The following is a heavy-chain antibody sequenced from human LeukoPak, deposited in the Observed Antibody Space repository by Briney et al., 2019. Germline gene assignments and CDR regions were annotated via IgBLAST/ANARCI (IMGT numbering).Heavy chain of an antibody. D-gene: IGHD3-22*01. CDR1: GGSFRGYY. J-gene: IGHJ4*02. V-gene: IGHV4-34*01. CDR3: ARGPKWLLLGYFDY. Sequence: SETLSLTXAVYGGSFRGYYWSWIRQPPGKGLEWIGEINHSGSTNYNPSLKSRVTISVDTSKNQFSLKLSSVTAADTAVYYCARGPKWLLLGYFDYWGQGTLVTVSS. CDR2: INHSGST.